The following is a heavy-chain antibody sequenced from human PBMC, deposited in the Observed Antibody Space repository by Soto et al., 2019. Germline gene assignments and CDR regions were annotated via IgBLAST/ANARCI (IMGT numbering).Heavy chain of an antibody. V-gene: IGHV3-74*01. CDR2: INSDGSST. Sequence: PGGSLRLSCAASGFTFSSYWMHWVRQAPGKGLVWVSRINSDGSSTSYADSVKGRFTISRDNAKNTLYLQMNSLRAEDTAVYYCARAEWELPHYYGMDVWGQGTTVTVSS. J-gene: IGHJ6*02. CDR3: ARAEWELPHYYGMDV. D-gene: IGHD1-26*01. CDR1: GFTFSSYW.